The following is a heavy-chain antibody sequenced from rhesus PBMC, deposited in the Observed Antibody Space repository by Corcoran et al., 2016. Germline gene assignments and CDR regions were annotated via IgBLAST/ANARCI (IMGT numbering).Heavy chain of an antibody. CDR2: VDPEDGKA. Sequence: EVQLVQSGAEVKKPGASVKISCKASGYTFTDYYLHWVRQAPGKGLEWMGRVDPEDGKAKHAPKFQDRVTITAETSTDTAYMELSSLRSEDTAVYYCATGGAAGNRVAGDAFDFWGQGLRVTVSS. V-gene: IGHV1-111*02. J-gene: IGHJ3*01. CDR3: ATGGAAGNRVAGDAFDF. D-gene: IGHD6-31*01. CDR1: GYTFTDYY.